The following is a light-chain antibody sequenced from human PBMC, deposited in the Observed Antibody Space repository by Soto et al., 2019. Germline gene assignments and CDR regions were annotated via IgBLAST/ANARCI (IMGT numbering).Light chain of an antibody. Sequence: MIKSSASLAVSLGERATIRCKSSQSVLCHTNNNNYLAWYQQKPGQAPRLLIYWASTRATGIPDRVSGSGSGTDFTLTISRLEPEDFAVYYCQQYARPPYAFGQGTKVDIK. CDR1: QSVLCHTNNNNY. V-gene: IGKV4-1*01. CDR2: WAS. J-gene: IGKJ2*01. CDR3: QQYARPPYA.